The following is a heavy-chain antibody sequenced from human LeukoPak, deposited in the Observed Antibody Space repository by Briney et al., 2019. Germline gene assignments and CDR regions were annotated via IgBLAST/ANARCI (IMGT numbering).Heavy chain of an antibody. CDR3: AKDAQWGAAIYYFDF. J-gene: IGHJ4*02. CDR2: IASDVNDY. CDR1: GFTFSNYD. Sequence: PGRSVSLSCAASGFTFSNYDMHWVRQAPGKGLEWVAVIASDVNDYHYSDSAKGRFTISRDNSKNTLYLQMNSLRLEDTAVYYCAKDAQWGAAIYYFDFWGQGSLVTVSS. V-gene: IGHV3-30*18. D-gene: IGHD6-13*01.